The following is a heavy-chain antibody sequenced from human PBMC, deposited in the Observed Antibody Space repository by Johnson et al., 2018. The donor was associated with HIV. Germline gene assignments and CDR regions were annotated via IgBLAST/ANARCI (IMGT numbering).Heavy chain of an antibody. CDR2: INWNGGST. V-gene: IGHV3-20*04. J-gene: IGHJ3*02. Sequence: VQLVESGGGVVRPGGSLRLSCAASGFTFDDYGMSWVRQAPGKGLEWVSGINWNGGSTGYADSVKGGFTISRDNAKNSLYLQMNSLRAEDTALYYCARDFSDYGDYGRCAFDIWGQGTMVTVSS. CDR1: GFTFDDYG. CDR3: ARDFSDYGDYGRCAFDI. D-gene: IGHD4-17*01.